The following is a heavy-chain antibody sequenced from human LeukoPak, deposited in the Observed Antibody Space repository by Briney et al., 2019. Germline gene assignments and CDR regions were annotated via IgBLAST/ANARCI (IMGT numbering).Heavy chain of an antibody. CDR2: INHSGST. D-gene: IGHD6-6*01. CDR1: GGSFSGYY. CDR3: ARGSEQLSGWFDP. J-gene: IGHJ5*02. V-gene: IGHV4-34*01. Sequence: SETLSLTCAVYGGSFSGYYWSWIRQPPGKGLEWIGEINHSGSTNYNPSLKSRVTISVDTSKNQFSLKLSSVTAADTAVYYCARGSEQLSGWFDPWGQGTLVTVSS.